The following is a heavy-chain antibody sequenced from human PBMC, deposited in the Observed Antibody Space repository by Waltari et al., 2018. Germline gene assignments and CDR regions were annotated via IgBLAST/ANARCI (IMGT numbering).Heavy chain of an antibody. V-gene: IGHV1-2*02. CDR2: INPNSGST. J-gene: IGHJ6*02. D-gene: IGHD1-26*01. Sequence: QVQLVQSGAEVKKPGASVNVPCKASGYTFTGYYNSWVRQAPGQGLDWMGWINPNSGSTNYAQKFQGRVAMTEDTSIRTAYMELSRLRSDDAAVYYCARGIGRWELAYGMDVWGQGTTVTVSS. CDR1: GYTFTGYY. CDR3: ARGIGRWELAYGMDV.